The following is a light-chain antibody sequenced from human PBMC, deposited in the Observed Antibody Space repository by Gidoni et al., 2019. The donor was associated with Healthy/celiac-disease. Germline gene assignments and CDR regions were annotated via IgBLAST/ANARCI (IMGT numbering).Light chain of an antibody. Sequence: SYELTQPPSVSVSPGQTASITCSGDKLGDKYACWYQQKPGQSPVLVIYQDSKRPSGIPERFYGSNSGKTATLTISGTQAMDEADYYCQAWDSSTEVFGTGTKVTVL. CDR3: QAWDSSTEV. V-gene: IGLV3-1*01. CDR2: QDS. CDR1: KLGDKY. J-gene: IGLJ1*01.